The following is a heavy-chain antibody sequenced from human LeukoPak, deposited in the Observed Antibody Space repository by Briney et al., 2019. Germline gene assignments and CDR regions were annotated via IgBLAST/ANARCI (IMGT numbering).Heavy chain of an antibody. CDR2: ISAYNDNT. J-gene: IGHJ4*02. Sequence: ASVKVSCKASGYTSTNYDISWVRQAPGHGLEWMGWISAYNDNTNNAQKPQGRVTMTTDTSTSTAYMELRSLRSDDTAVYYCAREHSGSYSQPLDYFDYWGQGTLVTVSS. CDR3: AREHSGSYSQPLDYFDY. V-gene: IGHV1-18*01. CDR1: GYTSTNYD. D-gene: IGHD1-26*01.